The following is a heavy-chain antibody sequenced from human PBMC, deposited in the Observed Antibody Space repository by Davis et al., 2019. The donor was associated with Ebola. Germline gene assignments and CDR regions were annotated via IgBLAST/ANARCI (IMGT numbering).Heavy chain of an antibody. V-gene: IGHV3-7*01. J-gene: IGHJ4*02. CDR1: GFTFSNYW. CDR2: IRQDGIEK. D-gene: IGHD5-24*01. CDR3: AKDRGRWLQLYYFDY. Sequence: PGGSLRLSCAASGFTFSNYWMTWVRQAPGKGLEWVANIRQDGIEKFYVGSVKGRFTISRDNGKKSVYLQMNSLRAEDTAVYYCAKDRGRWLQLYYFDYWGQGTLVTVSS.